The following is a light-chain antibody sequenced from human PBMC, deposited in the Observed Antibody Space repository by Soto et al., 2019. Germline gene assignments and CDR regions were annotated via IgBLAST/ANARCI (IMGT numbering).Light chain of an antibody. V-gene: IGKV1-5*03. Sequence: DIQMTQSPSTLSASVGDRVTITCRASQSISSWLAWYQQKPGKAPSLLIYKASTLQGGVPARFSGSGSGTEFTLTISSLQPDDFATYYCQQYHDYSRTFGQGTKVE. CDR3: QQYHDYSRT. CDR2: KAS. J-gene: IGKJ1*01. CDR1: QSISSW.